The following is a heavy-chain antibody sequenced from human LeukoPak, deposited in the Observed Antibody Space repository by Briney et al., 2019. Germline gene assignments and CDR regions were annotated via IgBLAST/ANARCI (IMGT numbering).Heavy chain of an antibody. Sequence: GGSLRLCCAASGFTFSSYWMHLVRQAPGKGLVWVARINCDGSSTSYADSVKGRFTISRDNAKNTLYLQMNSLRAEDTAVYYCARDSPRGYSPLYYYYYGMDVWGQGTTVTVSS. D-gene: IGHD5-12*01. CDR1: GFTFSSYW. J-gene: IGHJ6*02. V-gene: IGHV3-74*01. CDR3: ARDSPRGYSPLYYYYYGMDV. CDR2: INCDGSST.